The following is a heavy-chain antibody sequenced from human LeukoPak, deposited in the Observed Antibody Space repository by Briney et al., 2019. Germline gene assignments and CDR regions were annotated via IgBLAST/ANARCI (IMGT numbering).Heavy chain of an antibody. CDR3: AKDAPNYYDSSGYYYVYAFDI. CDR1: GFTFSSYA. J-gene: IGHJ3*02. CDR2: ISGSGGST. Sequence: GGSLRLSCAASGFTFSSYAMSWVRQAPGKGLEWVSAISGSGGSTYYADSVKGRFTISRDNSKNTLYLQMNSLRAEDTAVYYCAKDAPNYYDSSGYYYVYAFDIWGQETMVTVSS. V-gene: IGHV3-23*01. D-gene: IGHD3-22*01.